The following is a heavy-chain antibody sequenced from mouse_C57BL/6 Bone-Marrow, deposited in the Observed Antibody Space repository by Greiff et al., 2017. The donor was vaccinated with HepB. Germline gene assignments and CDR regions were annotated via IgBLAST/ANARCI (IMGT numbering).Heavy chain of an antibody. CDR3: ARGYYYGSSPYWYFDV. J-gene: IGHJ1*03. Sequence: QVQLQQSGAELVRPGTSVKVSCKASGYAFTNYLIEWVKQRPGQGLEWIGVINPGSGGTNYNQKFKGKATLTVDQSSSTAYMQLNSLTSEDSAVYYCARGYYYGSSPYWYFDVWGTGTTVTVSS. D-gene: IGHD1-1*01. CDR1: GYAFTNYL. CDR2: INPGSGGT. V-gene: IGHV1-54*01.